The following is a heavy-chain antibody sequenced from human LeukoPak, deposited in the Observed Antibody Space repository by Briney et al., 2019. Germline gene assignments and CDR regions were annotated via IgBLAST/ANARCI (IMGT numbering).Heavy chain of an antibody. V-gene: IGHV3-23*01. CDR1: GFTFSSYE. D-gene: IGHD6-19*01. Sequence: GGSLRLSCAASGFTFSSYEMNWVRQAPGKGLEWVSAISGSGGTTYFADSVKGRFTISRDNSKNTLYLQMNSLRAEDTAVYYCAKGKAVAGGVFEYWGQGTLFTVSS. J-gene: IGHJ4*02. CDR2: ISGSGGTT. CDR3: AKGKAVAGGVFEY.